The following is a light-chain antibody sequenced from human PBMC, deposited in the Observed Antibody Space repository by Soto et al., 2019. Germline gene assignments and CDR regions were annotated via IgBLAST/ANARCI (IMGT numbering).Light chain of an antibody. CDR3: KSYAGSNTYV. Sequence: QSVLTQPPSASGSPGQSVTISCTGTKNDIGVCDFVSWYQHHPGKAPRLIIYEVVQRPSGVPDRFSGSKSGNTASLTVSGLQAADEADYFCKSYAGSNTYVFGSGTKVT. CDR1: KNDIGVCDF. J-gene: IGLJ1*01. CDR2: EVV. V-gene: IGLV2-8*01.